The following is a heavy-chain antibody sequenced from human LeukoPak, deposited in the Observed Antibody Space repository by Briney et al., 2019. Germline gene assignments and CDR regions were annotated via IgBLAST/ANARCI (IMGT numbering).Heavy chain of an antibody. V-gene: IGHV4-59*08. Sequence: SETLSLTCTVSGGSISSHYWSWIRQPPGKGLEWIGYMYHSGSTNYNPSLKSRVTISVDTSKNQFSLKLSSVTAADTAVYYCARPSYDFWSGQGAFDIWGQGTMVTVSS. CDR3: ARPSYDFWSGQGAFDI. J-gene: IGHJ3*02. CDR1: GGSISSHY. D-gene: IGHD3-3*01. CDR2: MYHSGST.